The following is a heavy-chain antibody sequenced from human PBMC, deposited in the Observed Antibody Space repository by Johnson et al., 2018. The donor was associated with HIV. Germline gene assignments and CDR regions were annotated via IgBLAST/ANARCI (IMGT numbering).Heavy chain of an antibody. Sequence: QVQLVESGGGVVQPGRSLRLSCAASKFTFSSYPMHWVRQAPGKGLEWVALISYDGTNNYYAASAKGRSTISRDNSRNTLFLQMNSLRVEDTAAYYCARGVKQQLSVVDAFGIWGQGTMVTVSS. CDR3: ARGVKQQLSVVDAFGI. V-gene: IGHV3-30*04. CDR1: KFTFSSYP. CDR2: ISYDGTNN. J-gene: IGHJ3*02. D-gene: IGHD6-13*01.